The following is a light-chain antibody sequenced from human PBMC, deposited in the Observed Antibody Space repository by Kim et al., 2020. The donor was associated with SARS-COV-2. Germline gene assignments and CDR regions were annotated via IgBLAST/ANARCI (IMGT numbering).Light chain of an antibody. V-gene: IGLV3-19*01. Sequence: TLGQTVMITCQGESLRSYYSTWYQTKPGQTPIVVIYSKHNRPSGISDRFSGPSSGNTASLTNTGTPACDGAYFYCNTRDSNDNVVFGGGTRLTVL. J-gene: IGLJ2*01. CDR1: SLRSYY. CDR2: SKH. CDR3: NTRDSNDNVV.